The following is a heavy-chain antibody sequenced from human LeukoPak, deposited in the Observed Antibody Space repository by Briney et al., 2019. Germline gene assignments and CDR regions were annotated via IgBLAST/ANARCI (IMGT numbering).Heavy chain of an antibody. CDR1: GFIFSNAW. CDR2: ISASGGST. J-gene: IGHJ3*02. Sequence: GGSLRLSCAASGFIFSNAWMSWVRQAPGKGLEWVSTISASGGSTYYSDYVKGRFTISRDNSKNTLYLQMNSLRVEDTAVYYCAKDWPSEWQQLPDYDAVDIWGQGIMVTVSS. V-gene: IGHV3-23*01. CDR3: AKDWPSEWQQLPDYDAVDI. D-gene: IGHD6-13*01.